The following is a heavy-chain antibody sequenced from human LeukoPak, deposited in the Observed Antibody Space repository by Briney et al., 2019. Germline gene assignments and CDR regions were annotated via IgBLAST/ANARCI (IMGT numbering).Heavy chain of an antibody. CDR3: AKGGRDTSKYYFDY. J-gene: IGHJ4*02. CDR1: GFTFSSYG. Sequence: GGSLRLSCAASGFTFSSYGMHWVRQAPGKGLEWVAGVWFGESSQSYADSVKGRFTISRDNSKNTVWLEMNSLRVEDTAVYYCAKGGRDTSKYYFDYWGQGTQVTVSS. D-gene: IGHD1-26*01. V-gene: IGHV3-30*02. CDR2: VWFGESSQ.